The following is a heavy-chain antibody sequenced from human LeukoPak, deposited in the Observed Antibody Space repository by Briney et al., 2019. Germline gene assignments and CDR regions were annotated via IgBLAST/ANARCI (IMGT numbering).Heavy chain of an antibody. Sequence: GGSLRLSCAASGFTVSSNYMNWVRQAPGKGLEWVSVIYSGGSTYYADSVKGRFTISRDNSKKTLYLQMNSLRAKDTAVYYCARGRVGYYFDYWGQGTLVTVSS. CDR2: IYSGGST. D-gene: IGHD1-26*01. V-gene: IGHV3-66*02. CDR3: ARGRVGYYFDY. CDR1: GFTVSSNY. J-gene: IGHJ4*02.